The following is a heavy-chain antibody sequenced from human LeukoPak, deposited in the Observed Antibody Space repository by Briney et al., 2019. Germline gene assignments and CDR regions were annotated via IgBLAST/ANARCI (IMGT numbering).Heavy chain of an antibody. V-gene: IGHV3-23*01. CDR3: ARAPRY. CDR2: ISGSGGYT. Sequence: GGSLRLSCAASKFTFSTFSMSWVRQAPGKGLEWVSSISGSGGYTYYADSVKGRFTISRDNSKNSLYLQMNSLRAEDTAVYYCARAPRYWGQGTLVTVSS. J-gene: IGHJ4*02. CDR1: KFTFSTFS.